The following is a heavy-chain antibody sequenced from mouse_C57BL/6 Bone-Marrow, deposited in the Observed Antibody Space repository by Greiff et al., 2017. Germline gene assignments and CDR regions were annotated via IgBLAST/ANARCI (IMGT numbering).Heavy chain of an antibody. V-gene: IGHV1-52*01. D-gene: IGHD1-1*01. CDR1: GYTFTSYW. CDR2: IDPPDSET. Sequence: QVQLQQPGAELVRPGSSVKLSCKASGYTFTSYWMHWVKQRPIQGLEWIGNIDPPDSETHYNQKFKDKATLTVDKSSSPAYMQLSSLTSEDSAVYYCARDYYGSPWFAYWGQGTLVTVSA. CDR3: ARDYYGSPWFAY. J-gene: IGHJ3*01.